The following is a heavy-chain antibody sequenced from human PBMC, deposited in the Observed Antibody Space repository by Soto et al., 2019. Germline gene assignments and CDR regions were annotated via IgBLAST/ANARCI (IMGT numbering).Heavy chain of an antibody. CDR3: ARMGYCSSISCYVDY. J-gene: IGHJ4*02. D-gene: IGHD2-2*01. CDR2: ISSSSSTI. CDR1: GFTLSSYS. V-gene: IGHV3-48*01. Sequence: EVQLVESGGGLVKPGGSLRLSCEASGFTLSSYSRNWVGQAPGRGLEGVSYISSSSSTIYYSDSVKGRFTISRDNAKNSVYLQMNSLRAEDTAVYYCARMGYCSSISCYVDYWGQGTLVTVSS.